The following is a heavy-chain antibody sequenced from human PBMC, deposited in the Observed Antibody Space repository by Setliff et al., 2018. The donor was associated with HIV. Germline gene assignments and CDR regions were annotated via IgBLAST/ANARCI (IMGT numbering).Heavy chain of an antibody. Sequence: PSETLSLTCTVTDDSISRSSYYWAWIRQSPGKGLEWIGSIYYSGSTYYNPSLKSRVTISLDTSKNQFSLKLSSVTAADTAAYYCARLVEAYDSSGYFFNWFDPWGQGTLVTVSS. D-gene: IGHD3-22*01. J-gene: IGHJ5*02. V-gene: IGHV4-39*07. CDR3: ARLVEAYDSSGYFFNWFDP. CDR1: DDSISRSSYY. CDR2: IYYSGST.